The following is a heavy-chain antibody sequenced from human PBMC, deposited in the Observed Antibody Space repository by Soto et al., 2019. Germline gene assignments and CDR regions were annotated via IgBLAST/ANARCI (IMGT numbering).Heavy chain of an antibody. CDR3: ARDNTWSYDY. V-gene: IGHV3-74*01. CDR1: GFAFSNYW. J-gene: IGHJ4*02. D-gene: IGHD2-8*02. CDR2: IRPDGTLT. Sequence: EVQLVESGGGLVQPGGSLRLSCEASGFAFSNYWMHWVRQAPGKGLEWVSDIRPDGTLTRDADSVQGRFTISRDNAKNTVYLQMNSLRVEDWGVYYCARDNTWSYDYWGQGILVTVSS.